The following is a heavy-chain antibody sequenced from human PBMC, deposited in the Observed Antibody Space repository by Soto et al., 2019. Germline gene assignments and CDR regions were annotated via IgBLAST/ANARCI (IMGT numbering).Heavy chain of an antibody. V-gene: IGHV3-23*01. CDR2: ISGSGGST. Sequence: GGSLRLSCAASGFTFSSYAMSWVRQAPGKGLEWVSAISGSGGSTYYADSVKGRLTISRDNSKNTLYLQMNSLRAEDTAVYYCAKDQSYDILTGYFFYWGQGSLVTVSS. CDR3: AKDQSYDILTGYFFY. CDR1: GFTFSSYA. D-gene: IGHD3-9*01. J-gene: IGHJ4*02.